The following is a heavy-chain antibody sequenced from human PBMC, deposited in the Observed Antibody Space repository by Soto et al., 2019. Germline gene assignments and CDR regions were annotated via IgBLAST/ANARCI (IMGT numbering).Heavy chain of an antibody. CDR3: AKVRVGYGAYARRLFDY. CDR1: GFTFSSYA. D-gene: IGHD4-17*01. CDR2: ISCRGGST. J-gene: IGHJ4*02. Sequence: GSLRLSCAASGFTFSSYAMSSVRQAPGKGLEGVSAISCRGGSTYYADSVKGRFTISRDNSKNTLYLQMNSLRAEDTAVYYCAKVRVGYGAYARRLFDYWGQGPLVTVSS. V-gene: IGHV3-23*01.